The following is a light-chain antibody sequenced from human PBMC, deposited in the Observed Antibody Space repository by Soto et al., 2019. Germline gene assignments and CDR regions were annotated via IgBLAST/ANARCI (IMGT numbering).Light chain of an antibody. V-gene: IGKV3-20*01. CDR1: QSVSSNH. Sequence: PGERATLSCRASQSVSSNHLAWYQQTPGQPPRLLIYAASSRATGIPDRFSGSGSGTDFTLTISRLEPEDFAVYYCQQYDTSPTTFGQGTKVDIK. J-gene: IGKJ1*01. CDR3: QQYDTSPTT. CDR2: AAS.